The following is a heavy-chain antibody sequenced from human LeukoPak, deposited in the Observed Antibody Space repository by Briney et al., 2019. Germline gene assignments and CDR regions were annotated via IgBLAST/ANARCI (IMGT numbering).Heavy chain of an antibody. CDR2: IIPISGTA. CDR3: ARGLQYQLLKALGYYYMDV. Sequence: ASVKVSCKASGGTFSSHAIAWVRQAPGQGPEWKGGIIPISGTANYAQKFQGRVTITTDESTSTAYMELSSLTSDDTAVYYCARGLQYQLLKALGYYYMDVWGEGTTVTVSS. V-gene: IGHV1-69*05. CDR1: GGTFSSHA. D-gene: IGHD2-2*01. J-gene: IGHJ6*03.